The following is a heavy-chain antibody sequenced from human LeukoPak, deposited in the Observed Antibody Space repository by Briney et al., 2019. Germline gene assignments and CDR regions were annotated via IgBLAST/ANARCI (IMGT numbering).Heavy chain of an antibody. D-gene: IGHD5-12*01. V-gene: IGHV3-23*01. Sequence: PGGSLRLSCAASGFTFSSYAMSWVRQAPGKGLEWVSGISGGGGTTYYADSVQGRFTISRDNSKKTLFLQMSSLRAEDTAVYYCAKGDVVTAIFPLDYWGQGTLVIVSS. J-gene: IGHJ4*02. CDR2: ISGGGGTT. CDR3: AKGDVVTAIFPLDY. CDR1: GFTFSSYA.